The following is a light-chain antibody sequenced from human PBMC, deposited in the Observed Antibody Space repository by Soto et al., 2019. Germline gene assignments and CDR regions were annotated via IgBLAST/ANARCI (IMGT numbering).Light chain of an antibody. V-gene: IGKV3-15*01. Sequence: IVLTQSPGTLSLSPWESATLSCRASQSVRSNLAWYQQKPGQAPRLLIYSASTRATGIPARFSGSGSGTEFTLSIGSLQSEDFAIYYCQQYNTWPPTFGQGTKVDIK. CDR3: QQYNTWPPT. J-gene: IGKJ1*01. CDR2: SAS. CDR1: QSVRSN.